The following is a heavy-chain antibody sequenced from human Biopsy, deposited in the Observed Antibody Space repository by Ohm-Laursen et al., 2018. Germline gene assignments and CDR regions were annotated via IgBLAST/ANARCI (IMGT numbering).Heavy chain of an antibody. CDR1: GGSIGSGEYS. Sequence: TLSLTCNVSGGSIGSGEYSWSWIRQHPGKGLEYIGYIYYGGNTDYNPSLKSRVTISLDTSETQFSLTLRSVTAADTAVYFCASTTYSDVVVVPSAGGFDSWGQGVLVTVSS. D-gene: IGHD2-2*01. CDR2: IYYGGNT. J-gene: IGHJ4*02. CDR3: ASTTYSDVVVVPSAGGFDS. V-gene: IGHV4-31*02.